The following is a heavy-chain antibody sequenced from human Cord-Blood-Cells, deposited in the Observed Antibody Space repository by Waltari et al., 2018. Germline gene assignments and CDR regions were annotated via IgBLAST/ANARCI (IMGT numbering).Heavy chain of an antibody. CDR2: IKPNSGGT. Sequence: QVQLVQSGAEVKKPGASVKVSCKASGYTFTGYYMHWVRQAPGQGLEGMGWIKPNSGGTNDAQKFQGRVTMTRDTSISTAYMGLSRLRSDDTAVYYCAREVTITMVRGVNPFDYWGQGTLVTVSS. CDR3: AREVTITMVRGVNPFDY. CDR1: GYTFTGYY. V-gene: IGHV1-2*02. D-gene: IGHD3-10*01. J-gene: IGHJ4*02.